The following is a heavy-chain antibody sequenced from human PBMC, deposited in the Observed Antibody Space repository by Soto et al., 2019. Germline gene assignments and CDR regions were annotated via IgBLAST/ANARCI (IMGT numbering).Heavy chain of an antibody. D-gene: IGHD6-6*01. Sequence: PAGSLRLSFATSGSTFYDYTLHWLRQAPGKGLEWVSLISWDGGSTYYADSVKGRFTISRDNSKNSLYLQMNSLRTEDTALYYCAKDIGGVAAHVPYYYYGMDVWGQGT. J-gene: IGHJ6*02. CDR3: AKDIGGVAAHVPYYYYGMDV. CDR2: ISWDGGST. CDR1: GSTFYDYT. V-gene: IGHV3-43*01.